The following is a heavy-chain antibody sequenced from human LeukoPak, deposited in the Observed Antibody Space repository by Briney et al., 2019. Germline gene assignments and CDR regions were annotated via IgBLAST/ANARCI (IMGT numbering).Heavy chain of an antibody. CDR1: GFTFRRYW. CDR3: SRDSIEDDYGDYVGDY. D-gene: IGHD4-17*01. CDR2: INGDGSYT. V-gene: IGHV3-74*01. J-gene: IGHJ4*02. Sequence: GSLRLSCEASGFTFRRYWMHWVRQAPGKGLEWVSRINGDGSYTNYADSVKGRFTISRDNAKNTLYLQMNSLRAEDTAVYFCSRDSIEDDYGDYVGDYWGQGTLVTVSS.